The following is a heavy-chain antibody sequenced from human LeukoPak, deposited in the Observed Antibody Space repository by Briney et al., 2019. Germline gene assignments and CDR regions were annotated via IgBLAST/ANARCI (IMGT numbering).Heavy chain of an antibody. Sequence: GGSLRLSCAASGFTVSSNYMSWVRQAPGKGLEWVSVIYSGGSTYYADSVKGRFTISRHNSKNTLYLQMNSLRAEDTAVYSCARAGYGDVDYWGQGTLVTVSS. V-gene: IGHV3-53*04. CDR3: ARAGYGDVDY. CDR2: IYSGGST. D-gene: IGHD4-17*01. CDR1: GFTVSSNY. J-gene: IGHJ4*02.